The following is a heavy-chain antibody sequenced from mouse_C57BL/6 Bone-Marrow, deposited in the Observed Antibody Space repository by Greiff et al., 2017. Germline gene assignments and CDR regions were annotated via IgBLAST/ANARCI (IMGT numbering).Heavy chain of an antibody. CDR2: IDPETGGT. CDR1: GYTFTDYE. V-gene: IGHV1-15*01. J-gene: IGHJ1*03. Sequence: VQLQQSGAELVRPGASVTLSCKASGYTFTDYEMHWVKQTPVPGLEWIGAIDPETGGTAYNQKFKGKAILTADKSSSTAYMEIRSLTSEDSAVYYCTKGIGGYFDVWGTGTTVTVSS. CDR3: TKGIGGYFDV.